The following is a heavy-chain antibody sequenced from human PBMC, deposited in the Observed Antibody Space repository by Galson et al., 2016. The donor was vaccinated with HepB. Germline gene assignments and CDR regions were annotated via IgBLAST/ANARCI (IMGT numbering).Heavy chain of an antibody. CDR2: ISSGGST. V-gene: IGHV3-23*01. CDR3: ARRDGDMQPSDY. D-gene: IGHD5-24*01. J-gene: IGHJ4*02. CDR1: GFTFRIYH. Sequence: SLRLSRAASGFTFRIYHMTWVRQAPGKGLEWVSAISSGGSTYYADSVKGRFSISRDNSKNILYLQMNSLRVEDTAVYYCARRDGDMQPSDYWGQGTLVTVSS.